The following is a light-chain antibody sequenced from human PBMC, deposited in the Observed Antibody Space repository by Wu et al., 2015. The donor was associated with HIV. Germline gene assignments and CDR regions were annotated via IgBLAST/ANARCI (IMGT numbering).Light chain of an antibody. CDR3: QQYGYSPTT. Sequence: GERATVSCGPSQSVSTSYLAWYQQKPRPRLPRLLIYSTSSRATGIPDRFSGSGSGTHFTLTINRLEPEDSAVYYCQQYGYSPTTFGPGTKVDIK. CDR1: QSVSTSY. CDR2: STS. V-gene: IGKV3-20*01. J-gene: IGKJ3*01.